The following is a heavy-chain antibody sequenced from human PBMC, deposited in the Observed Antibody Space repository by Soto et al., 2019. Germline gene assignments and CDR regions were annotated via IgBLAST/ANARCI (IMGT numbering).Heavy chain of an antibody. CDR2: IIPIFGTA. V-gene: IGHV1-69*01. CDR3: GRASGSWGGGDDY. Sequence: QVQLVQSGAEVKKPGSSVKVSCKASGGTFSSYAISWVRQAPGQGLEWMGGIIPIFGTANYAQKFQGRVRITADEPRIQANMGLSSLRSEDRAVYYGGRASGSWGGGDDYWGQGTLVTVSS. CDR1: GGTFSSYA. D-gene: IGHD1-26*01. J-gene: IGHJ4*02.